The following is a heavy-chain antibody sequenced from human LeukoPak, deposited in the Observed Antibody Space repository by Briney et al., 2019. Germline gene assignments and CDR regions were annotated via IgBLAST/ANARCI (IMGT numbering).Heavy chain of an antibody. CDR2: IYYSGST. CDR1: GGSLSSYY. D-gene: IGHD1-26*01. V-gene: IGHV4-59*08. CDR3: ARQGVGATNAFDI. J-gene: IGHJ3*02. Sequence: SETLSLTCTVSGGSLSSYYWSWIRQPPGKGLEWIGYIYYSGSTNYNPSLKSRVTISVDTSKNQFSLKLSSVTAADTAVYYCARQGVGATNAFDIWGQGTMVTVSS.